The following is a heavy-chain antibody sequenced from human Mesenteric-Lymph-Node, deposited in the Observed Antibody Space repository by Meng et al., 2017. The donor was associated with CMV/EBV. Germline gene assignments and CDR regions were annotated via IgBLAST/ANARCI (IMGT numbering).Heavy chain of an antibody. Sequence: GESLKISCKGSGNSFTSHWIAWVRQMPGKGLEWMGIIYPGDSDTRYSPSFQGQVTISADKSISTAYLQWSNLKASDSALYYCARHPSSRYNWNYYFYGMDVWGQGTTVTVSS. CDR2: IYPGDSDT. J-gene: IGHJ6*02. CDR1: GNSFTSHW. V-gene: IGHV5-51*01. D-gene: IGHD1-20*01. CDR3: ARHPSSRYNWNYYFYGMDV.